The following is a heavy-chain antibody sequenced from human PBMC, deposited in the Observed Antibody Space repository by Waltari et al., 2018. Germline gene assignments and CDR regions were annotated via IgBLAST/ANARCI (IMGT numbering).Heavy chain of an antibody. J-gene: IGHJ4*02. D-gene: IGHD3-16*01. CDR2: VWHTGGG. V-gene: IGHV4-38-2*01. CDR3: SRGPRVWDTILRRSSFDS. CDR1: GYFIGSGYY. Sequence: VQLQESGPGLVKPSETLSLTCVVPGYFIGSGYYCGWFRQTPRTGLEWIGCVWHTGGGYNNPALKSRRTITVDASEIHVSLRLNSVTGADTAIYYCSRGPRVWDTILRRSSFDSWGQGTLVTVPS.